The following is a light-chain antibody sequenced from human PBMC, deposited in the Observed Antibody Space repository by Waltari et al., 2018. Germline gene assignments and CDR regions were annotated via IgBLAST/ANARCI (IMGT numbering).Light chain of an antibody. V-gene: IGLV2-23*02. CDR2: EVS. CDR3: CSYAGANTYV. J-gene: IGLJ1*01. CDR1: SSDVGSYTL. Sequence: QSALTQPASVSGSPGQSITVSCTGTSSDVGSYTLVSWYQPHPPKAPKLMIYEVSKRPSGVSNRFSGSKSGNTASLTISGLQPEDEADYYCCSYAGANTYVFGSGTKVTVL.